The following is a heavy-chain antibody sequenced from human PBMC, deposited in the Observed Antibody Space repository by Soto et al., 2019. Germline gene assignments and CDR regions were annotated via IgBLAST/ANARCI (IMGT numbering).Heavy chain of an antibody. V-gene: IGHV1-18*01. CDR1: GYTFTSYG. J-gene: IGHJ2*01. CDR2: ISAYNGNT. Sequence: ASVKVSCKASGYTFTSYGISWVRQAPGQGLEWMGWISAYNGNTNYAQKLQGRVTMTTDTSTSTAYIELRSLRSDDTAVYYCAREVISSIAARPTRYFDLWGRGTLVTVSS. CDR3: AREVISSIAARPTRYFDL. D-gene: IGHD6-6*01.